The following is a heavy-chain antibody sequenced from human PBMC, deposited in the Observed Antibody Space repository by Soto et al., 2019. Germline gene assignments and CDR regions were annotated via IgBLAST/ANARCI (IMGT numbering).Heavy chain of an antibody. CDR2: IIPIFGTA. CDR3: ARGWRGLTGTAPRYNWFDP. J-gene: IGHJ5*02. CDR1: GGTFSSYA. Sequence: QVQLLQSGAEVKKPGSSVKVSCKASGGTFSSYAISWVRQAPGQGLEWMGGIIPIFGTANYAQKFQGRVTTTADESTSTAYMELSSLRSDATGEYYCARGWRGLTGTAPRYNWFDPWGQGTLVTVSS. D-gene: IGHD1-20*01. V-gene: IGHV1-69*01.